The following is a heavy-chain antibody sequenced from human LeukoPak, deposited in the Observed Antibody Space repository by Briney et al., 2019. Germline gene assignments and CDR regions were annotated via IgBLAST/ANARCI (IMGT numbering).Heavy chain of an antibody. CDR1: GYSFTSYW. Sequence: GESLKISCKGSGYSFTSYWIGWVRQMPGKGLEWMGIIYPGDSDTRYSPSFQGQVTISADKSISTAYLQWSSLKASDTAMYYCARRQGTTVRGVSYWFDPWGQGTLVTVSS. CDR2: IYPGDSDT. V-gene: IGHV5-51*01. D-gene: IGHD3-10*01. J-gene: IGHJ5*02. CDR3: ARRQGTTVRGVSYWFDP.